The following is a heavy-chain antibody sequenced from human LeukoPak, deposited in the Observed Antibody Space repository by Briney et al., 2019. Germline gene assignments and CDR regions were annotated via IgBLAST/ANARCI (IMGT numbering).Heavy chain of an antibody. Sequence: PGGSLRLSCAASGFTFSASTMHWVRQASGKGREWVGHIRRKTNSYATAYAASVKGRFTISRDDLKNMAYLQMNSLKTEDTAVYYCTRSYYDSSGYLVVADYWGQGTLVTVSS. CDR1: GFTFSAST. CDR3: TRSYYDSSGYLVVADY. D-gene: IGHD3-22*01. V-gene: IGHV3-73*01. J-gene: IGHJ4*02. CDR2: IRRKTNSYAT.